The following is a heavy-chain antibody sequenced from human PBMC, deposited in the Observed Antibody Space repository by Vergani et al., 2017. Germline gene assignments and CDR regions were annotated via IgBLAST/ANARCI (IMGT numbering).Heavy chain of an antibody. CDR3: ASGDGGLSR. Sequence: QVHLVQSGAEVRKPESSVNVSCQASGGSFTSCTINWVRQVPGQGLEWLGRVIPTTGKAFYTQKLQGRITFTADTSRVIADMDLSGLKYEDAATYYCASGDGGLSRWGQGTLVSV. CDR1: GGSFTSCT. D-gene: IGHD3-16*01. CDR2: VIPTTGKA. J-gene: IGHJ4*02. V-gene: IGHV1-69*02.